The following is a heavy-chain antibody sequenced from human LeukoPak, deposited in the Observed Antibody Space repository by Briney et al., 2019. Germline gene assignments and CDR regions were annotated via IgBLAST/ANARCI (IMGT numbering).Heavy chain of an antibody. V-gene: IGHV3-23*01. Sequence: GGSLRLSCAASGFTFSNYAMSWVRQAPGKGLEWVSVISGSGGSTYYVDSVQGRFTISRDNSKNTLFLQMDSLRAEDTAVYYCATGGFGRPFDYWGQGTLVTVSS. CDR1: GFTFSNYA. D-gene: IGHD3-10*01. CDR3: ATGGFGRPFDY. CDR2: ISGSGGST. J-gene: IGHJ4*02.